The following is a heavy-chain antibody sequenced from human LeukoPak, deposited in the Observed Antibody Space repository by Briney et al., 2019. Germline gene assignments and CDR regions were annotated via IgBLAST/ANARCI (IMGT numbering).Heavy chain of an antibody. V-gene: IGHV4-59*08. J-gene: IGHJ6*02. D-gene: IGHD6-13*01. CDR2: IYYSGST. CDR1: GGSLSNYY. CDR3: ARGGYSSSWALGMDV. Sequence: SETLSLTCTVPGGSLSNYYWTWIRQPPGKGLEWIGYIYYSGSTNYNPSLESRVTISVDTSKNQFSLMLSSVTAADTAVYYCARGGYSSSWALGMDVWGQGTTVTVSS.